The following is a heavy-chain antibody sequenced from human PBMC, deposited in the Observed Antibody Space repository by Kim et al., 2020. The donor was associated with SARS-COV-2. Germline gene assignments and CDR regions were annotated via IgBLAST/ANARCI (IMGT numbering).Heavy chain of an antibody. CDR2: IWYDGSNK. CDR3: AKDRELLWFGESGGMDV. J-gene: IGHJ6*02. Sequence: GGSLRLSCSASGFTFRSYGMHWVRQAPGKGLEWVAVIWYDGSNKYYADSVKGRFTISRDNSKNTLYLQMNSLRAEDTAVYYCAKDRELLWFGESGGMDVWGQGTTVTVSS. CDR1: GFTFRSYG. D-gene: IGHD3-10*01. V-gene: IGHV3-33*06.